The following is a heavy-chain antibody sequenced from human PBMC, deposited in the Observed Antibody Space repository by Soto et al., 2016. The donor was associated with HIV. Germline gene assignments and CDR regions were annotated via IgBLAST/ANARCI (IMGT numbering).Heavy chain of an antibody. V-gene: IGHV1-2*02. Sequence: QVQLVQSGAEVKKPGASVKVSCKASGYTFTGYYLHWVRQAPGQGLEWMGWINPNSGGTDYAQKFQGRVTITADKSTSTVYMELSTLRSDDTAVYYCARGPYYGDYPDYSYYYMDVWGKGTTVTVSS. CDR2: INPNSGGT. D-gene: IGHD4-17*01. CDR1: GYTFTGYY. CDR3: ARGPYYGDYPDYSYYYMDV. J-gene: IGHJ6*03.